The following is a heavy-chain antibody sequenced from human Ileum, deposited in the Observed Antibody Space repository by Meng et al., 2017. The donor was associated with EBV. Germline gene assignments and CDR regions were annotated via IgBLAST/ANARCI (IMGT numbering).Heavy chain of an antibody. CDR1: GFTLSNYA. CDR3: GRGCNGGSCTLIDS. D-gene: IGHD2-15*01. J-gene: IGHJ4*02. CDR2: ISGSGETT. Sequence: VELLGSGGGLVQPGGSRRLACAVSGFTLSNYAMTWVRQAPGKGLEWVSTISGSGETTYYTDSVKGRFTISRDISKNTLYLQMNSLRAEDTAVYYCGRGCNGGSCTLIDSWGQGTLVTVSS. V-gene: IGHV3-23*01.